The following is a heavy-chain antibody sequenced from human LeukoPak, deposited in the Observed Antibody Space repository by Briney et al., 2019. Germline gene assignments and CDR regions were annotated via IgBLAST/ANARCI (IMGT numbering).Heavy chain of an antibody. CDR1: GGTFSSYA. J-gene: IGHJ4*02. D-gene: IGHD1-26*01. CDR2: IIPILGIA. CDR3: ARLGLGATNAAFDY. V-gene: IGHV1-69*04. Sequence: SVKVSCKASGGTFSSYAISWVRQAPGQGLEWMGRIIPILGIANYAQKFQGRVTITADKSTSTAYMELSSLSSEDTAVYYCARLGLGATNAAFDYWGQGTLVTVSS.